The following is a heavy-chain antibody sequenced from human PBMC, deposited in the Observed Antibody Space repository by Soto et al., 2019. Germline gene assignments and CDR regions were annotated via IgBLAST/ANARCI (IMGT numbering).Heavy chain of an antibody. CDR1: GGSISSSNYY. V-gene: IGHV4-39*01. CDR2: IHYTGST. D-gene: IGHD2-15*01. Sequence: SETLSLTCTVSGGSISSSNYYRAWIRQPPGKGLEWIGSIHYTGSTYYNPSLKSRVTISVDTSKNQFSLKLTSVSAADTAVYYCARRECSGGTCSFDPWGQGTLVTVPQ. CDR3: ARRECSGGTCSFDP. J-gene: IGHJ5*02.